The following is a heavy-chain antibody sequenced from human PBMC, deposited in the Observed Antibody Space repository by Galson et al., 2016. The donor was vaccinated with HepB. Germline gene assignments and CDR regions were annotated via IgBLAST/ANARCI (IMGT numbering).Heavy chain of an antibody. D-gene: IGHD4-17*01. J-gene: IGHJ4*02. CDR3: AKDYWMTRVTWGPDY. Sequence: SLRLSCAASGFTFSRFGMHWVRQAPGKGLEWVAVISYDGKNKYYGGSVKGRFTISRDDSQNTVYLQMNSLRAEDTGFYYCAKDYWMTRVTWGPDYWGQGTLVTVSS. V-gene: IGHV3-30*18. CDR1: GFTFSRFG. CDR2: ISYDGKNK.